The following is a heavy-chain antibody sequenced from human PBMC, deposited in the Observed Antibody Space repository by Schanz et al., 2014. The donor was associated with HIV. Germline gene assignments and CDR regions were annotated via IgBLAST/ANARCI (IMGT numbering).Heavy chain of an antibody. CDR3: ARPALVCSGGSCYRDHYYYGMDV. CDR1: GFTFSSYS. Sequence: EVQLVESGGCLVKPGGSLRLSCAASGFTFSSYSMNWVRQAPGKGLEWVSSISSSSSYIYYADSVKGRFTISRDNAKNSLYLQMNSLRAEDTAVYYCARPALVCSGGSCYRDHYYYGMDVWGQGTTVTVSS. V-gene: IGHV3-21*01. J-gene: IGHJ6*02. CDR2: ISSSSSYI. D-gene: IGHD2-15*01.